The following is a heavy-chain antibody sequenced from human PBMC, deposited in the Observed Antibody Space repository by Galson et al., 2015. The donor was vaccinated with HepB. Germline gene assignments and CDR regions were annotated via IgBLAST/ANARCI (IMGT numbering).Heavy chain of an antibody. CDR1: GFTVSSHY. CDR3: ARASVGEIDY. J-gene: IGHJ4*02. Sequence: SLRLSCAASGFTVSSHYMNWVRQAPGRGLEWVPVIYSGGNTYYADSVMARFTISRDNSKNTVYLQINSVRAEDTAVYYCARASVGEIDYWGQGTLVTVSS. CDR2: IYSGGNT. V-gene: IGHV3-53*01. D-gene: IGHD1-26*01.